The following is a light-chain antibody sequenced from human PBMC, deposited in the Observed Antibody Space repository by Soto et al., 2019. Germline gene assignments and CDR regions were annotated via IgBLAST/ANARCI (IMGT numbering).Light chain of an antibody. V-gene: IGKV3-20*01. CDR2: GAS. Sequence: EIVLTQSPGTLSLSPGERATLSCRASQSISSSYLAWYQQRPGQAPRLLIYGASSRAPGIPDRFSGSGSGTDFTLTINRLEPEDFAVYYCQQYGSLPRTFGGGTKVEIK. CDR1: QSISSSY. J-gene: IGKJ4*01. CDR3: QQYGSLPRT.